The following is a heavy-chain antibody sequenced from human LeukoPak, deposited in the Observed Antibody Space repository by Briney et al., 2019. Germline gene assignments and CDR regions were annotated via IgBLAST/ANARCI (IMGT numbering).Heavy chain of an antibody. J-gene: IGHJ6*03. CDR3: ARDAQEYYYYYMDV. CDR2: ISAYNGNT. CDR1: GYTFTSYG. Sequence: GASVKASCKASGYTFTSYGISWVRQAPGQGLEWMGWISAYNGNTNYAQKLQGRVTMTTDTSTSTAYMELRSLRSDDTAVYYCARDAQEYYYYYMDVWGKGTTVTVSS. V-gene: IGHV1-18*01.